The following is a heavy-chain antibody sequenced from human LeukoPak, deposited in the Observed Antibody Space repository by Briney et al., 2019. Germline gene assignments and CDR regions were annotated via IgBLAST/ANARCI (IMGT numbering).Heavy chain of an antibody. D-gene: IGHD3-10*01. CDR1: GGSISSYY. J-gene: IGHJ5*02. V-gene: IGHV4-59*01. Sequence: PSETLSLTCTVSGGSISSYYWTWIRQPPGKGLEWIGYIYYSGSTNYNPSLKSRVTISVDTSKNQFSLKLSSVTAADTAVYYCARDYYGSGCYYTSWADPWGQGTLVTVSS. CDR3: ARDYYGSGCYYTSWADP. CDR2: IYYSGST.